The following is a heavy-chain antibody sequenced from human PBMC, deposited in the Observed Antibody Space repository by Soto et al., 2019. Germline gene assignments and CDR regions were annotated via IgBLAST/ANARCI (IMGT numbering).Heavy chain of an antibody. CDR2: ISSNGGST. D-gene: IGHD6-19*01. Sequence: GSLRLSCAASGFTFSSYAMHWVRQAPGKGLEYVSAISSNGGSTYYANSVKGRFTISRDNSKNTLYLQMGSLRAEDMAVYYCAREAFTAVAGTLNWFDPWGQGTLVTVSS. V-gene: IGHV3-64*01. J-gene: IGHJ5*02. CDR1: GFTFSSYA. CDR3: AREAFTAVAGTLNWFDP.